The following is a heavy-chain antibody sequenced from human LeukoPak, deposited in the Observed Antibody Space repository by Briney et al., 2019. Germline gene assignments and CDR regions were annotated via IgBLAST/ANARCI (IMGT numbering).Heavy chain of an antibody. CDR2: ISFDGSNK. V-gene: IGHV3-30*18. D-gene: IGHD2-15*01. CDR1: GLTFSSCG. Sequence: GGSLRLSCVVSGLTFSSCGMHWVRQAPGEGLEWVAVISFDGSNKYYADSVKGRFTISRDNSKNTLYLQMNSLRAEDTAVFYCAKDAPPCSGGSCYSGYYFYGMDVWGKGTTVTVSS. J-gene: IGHJ6*04. CDR3: AKDAPPCSGGSCYSGYYFYGMDV.